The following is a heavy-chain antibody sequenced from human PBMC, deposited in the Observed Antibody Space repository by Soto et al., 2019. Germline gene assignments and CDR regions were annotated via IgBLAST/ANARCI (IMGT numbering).Heavy chain of an antibody. J-gene: IGHJ4*02. CDR2: IGSTSSYM. CDR1: GFTFRSYS. V-gene: IGHV3-21*01. CDR3: ARDQSSGWCDY. Sequence: GGSLRLSCAASGFTFRSYSMNWVRQAPGQGLEWISSIGSTSSYMYYADSVKGRFTISRDNARNSLYLQVNSLRADDTAVYYCARDQSSGWCDYWGQGTLVTVSS. D-gene: IGHD6-19*01.